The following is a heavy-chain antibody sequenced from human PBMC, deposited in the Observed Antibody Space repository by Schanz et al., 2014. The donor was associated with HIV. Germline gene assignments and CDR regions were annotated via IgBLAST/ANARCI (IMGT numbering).Heavy chain of an antibody. Sequence: QVQLVESGAEVKKPGSSVKVSCKASGGTFMTYAISWVRQAPGQGLEWMGGIIPIFDTTNYAQKFQGRVTVTADESTSTVYMELHSLRSDDTAIYYCSTAGGSGARRYSGVFEDWGQGTLVSVSP. J-gene: IGHJ4*02. V-gene: IGHV1-69*01. CDR1: GGTFMTYA. CDR2: IIPIFDTT. CDR3: STAGGSGARRYSGVFED. D-gene: IGHD3-9*01.